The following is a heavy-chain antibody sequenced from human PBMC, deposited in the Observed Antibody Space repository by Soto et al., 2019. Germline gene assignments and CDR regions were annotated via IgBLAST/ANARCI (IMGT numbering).Heavy chain of an antibody. Sequence: GGSLRLSCAASGFTFSSYGMHWVRQAPGKGLEWVAVISYDGSNKYYADSVKGRFTISRDNSKNTLYLQMNSLRAEDTAVYYCAKEGSGWYEGWEYYFDYWVQGTLVTVSS. V-gene: IGHV3-30*18. D-gene: IGHD6-19*01. CDR3: AKEGSGWYEGWEYYFDY. CDR2: ISYDGSNK. CDR1: GFTFSSYG. J-gene: IGHJ4*02.